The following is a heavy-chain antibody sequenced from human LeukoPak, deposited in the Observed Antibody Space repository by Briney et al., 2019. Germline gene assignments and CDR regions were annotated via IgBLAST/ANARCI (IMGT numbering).Heavy chain of an antibody. J-gene: IGHJ4*02. V-gene: IGHV1-18*01. D-gene: IGHD4-17*01. CDR1: GYTFTSYG. Sequence: ASVKVSCKASGYTFTSYGISWVRQAPGQGLEWMGWIIAYNGNTNYAQKLQGRVTMTRNTSISTAYMELSSLRSEDTAVYYCARVQIYGDYPYDYWGQGTLVTVSS. CDR2: IIAYNGNT. CDR3: ARVQIYGDYPYDY.